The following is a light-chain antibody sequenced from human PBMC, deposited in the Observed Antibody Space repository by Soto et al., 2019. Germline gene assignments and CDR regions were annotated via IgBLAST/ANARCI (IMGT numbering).Light chain of an antibody. J-gene: IGKJ1*01. Sequence: DIQMTQSPSSLSASVGDRVTITCRASQSISSYLNWYQQKPGKAPKLLIYAASSLQSGVPSRFSGSGSGTDFTLTISSLQPEDFATYYCQQSYSTPPVTFGQGTKVAIK. V-gene: IGKV1-39*01. CDR1: QSISSY. CDR3: QQSYSTPPVT. CDR2: AAS.